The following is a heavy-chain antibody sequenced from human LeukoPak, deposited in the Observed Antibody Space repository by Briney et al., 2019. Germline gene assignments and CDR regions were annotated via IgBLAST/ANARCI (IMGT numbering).Heavy chain of an antibody. D-gene: IGHD3-3*01. J-gene: IGHJ4*02. CDR1: GGSISSGDYY. CDR2: IYYSGST. CDR3: ARERITIFRVVDS. Sequence: SQTLSLTCTVSGGSISSGDYYWNWIRQSPGKGLEWIGYIYYSGSTYYDPSLKSRVTISLDTSKNQFSLKLNSVTAADTAVYYCARERITIFRVVDSWRQGTLVTVSS. V-gene: IGHV4-30-4*08.